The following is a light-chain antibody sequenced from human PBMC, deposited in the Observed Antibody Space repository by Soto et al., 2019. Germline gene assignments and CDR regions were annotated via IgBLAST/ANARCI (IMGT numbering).Light chain of an antibody. CDR1: QSVSSK. J-gene: IGKJ1*01. CDR3: QQYDNWPPWT. Sequence: EIVMTQSPGTLSVSPGERATLSCRASQSVSSKLAWYQQKPGQPPRLLIYDASTRATGIPARFSGSGSGTEFTLTISSLQSEDFAVYYCQQYDNWPPWTFGQGTKVEIK. CDR2: DAS. V-gene: IGKV3-15*01.